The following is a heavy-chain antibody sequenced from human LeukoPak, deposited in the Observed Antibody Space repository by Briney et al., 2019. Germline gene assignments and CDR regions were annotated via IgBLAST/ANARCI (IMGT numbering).Heavy chain of an antibody. CDR3: ARGGFFGVVIIATHYYYYGMDV. CDR1: GGSFSGYY. V-gene: IGHV4-34*01. J-gene: IGHJ6*02. Sequence: SETLSLTCAVYGGSFSGYYWSWIRQPPGKGLEWIGEINHSGSTNYNPSLKSRVTISVDTSKNQFSLKLSSVTAADTAVYYCARGGFFGVVIIATHYYYYGMDVWGQGTTVTVSS. CDR2: INHSGST. D-gene: IGHD3-3*01.